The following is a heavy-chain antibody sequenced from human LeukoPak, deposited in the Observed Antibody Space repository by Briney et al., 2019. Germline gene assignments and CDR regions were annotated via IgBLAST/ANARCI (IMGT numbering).Heavy chain of an antibody. Sequence: GGSLRPSCAASGFTFDDYAMHWVRQAPGKGLEWVSGITWHSQSVGYAASVRGRFLISRDNAKNSLYLQMNSLRPEDTALYYCVAVPETDFWTGFYLDFWGPGTLVTVSS. D-gene: IGHD3/OR15-3a*01. CDR3: VAVPETDFWTGFYLDF. CDR1: GFTFDDYA. CDR2: ITWHSQSV. J-gene: IGHJ4*02. V-gene: IGHV3-9*01.